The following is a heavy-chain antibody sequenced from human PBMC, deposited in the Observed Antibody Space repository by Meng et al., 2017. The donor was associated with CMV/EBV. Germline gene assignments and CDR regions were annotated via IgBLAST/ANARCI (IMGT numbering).Heavy chain of an antibody. J-gene: IGHJ4*02. CDR3: ARSTRGLAAAGGDY. CDR1: GFTFSSYS. CDR2: ISSSSSYI. V-gene: IGHV3-21*01. D-gene: IGHD6-13*01. Sequence: GGSLRLSCAASGFTFSSYSMNWVRQAPGKGLEWVSSISSSSSYIYYADSVKGRFTISRDNAKNSLYLQMNSLRAEDTAVYYCARSTRGLAAAGGDYWGQGTLVTVS.